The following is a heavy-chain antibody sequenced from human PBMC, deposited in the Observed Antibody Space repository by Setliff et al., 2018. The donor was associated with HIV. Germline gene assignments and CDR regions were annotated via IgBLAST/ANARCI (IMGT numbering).Heavy chain of an antibody. CDR3: ARHVKGRLTGITPGDFYIDV. Sequence: SETLSLTCTVSGGSFTSRSYYWGWIRQPPGKGLEWIGSIFYSGITYYNPSLKSRVTISVDTSKNQFSLNLTSVTAADTAVYYCARHVKGRLTGITPGDFYIDVWGRGTAVTVSS. V-gene: IGHV4-39*01. CDR1: GGSFTSRSYY. D-gene: IGHD3-10*01. J-gene: IGHJ6*03. CDR2: IFYSGIT.